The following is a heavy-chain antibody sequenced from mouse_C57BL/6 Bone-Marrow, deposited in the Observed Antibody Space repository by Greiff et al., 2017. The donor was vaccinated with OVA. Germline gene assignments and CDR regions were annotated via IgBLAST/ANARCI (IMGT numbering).Heavy chain of an antibody. CDR2: IRNKANGYTT. CDR3: ARYTDLDSSGFDY. V-gene: IGHV7-3*01. J-gene: IGHJ2*01. D-gene: IGHD3-2*02. Sequence: EVQRVESGGGLVQPGGSLSLSCAASGFTFTDYYMSWVRQPPGKALAWLGFIRNKANGYTTEYSASVKGRFTISRDNSQSILNLQMNALRAEDSATEYCARYTDLDSSGFDYWGQGTTLTVSS. CDR1: GFTFTDYY.